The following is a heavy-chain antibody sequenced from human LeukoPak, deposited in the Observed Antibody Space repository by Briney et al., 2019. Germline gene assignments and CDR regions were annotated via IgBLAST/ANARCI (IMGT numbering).Heavy chain of an antibody. CDR3: ARGGWELPEGSLDY. V-gene: IGHV4-34*01. CDR2: INHSGST. CDR1: GGSFSGYY. J-gene: IGHJ4*02. D-gene: IGHD1-26*01. Sequence: SETLSLTCAVYGGSFSGYYWSWIRQPPGKGLEWIGEINHSGSTNSNPSLKSRVTITVDASKNQFSLKLSSVTAADTAVYYCARGGWELPEGSLDYWGQGTLVTVSS.